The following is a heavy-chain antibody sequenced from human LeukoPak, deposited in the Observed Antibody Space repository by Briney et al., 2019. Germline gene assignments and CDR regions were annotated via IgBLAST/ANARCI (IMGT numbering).Heavy chain of an antibody. CDR1: GFTFSSYE. CDR2: ISSSGSTI. V-gene: IGHV3-48*03. Sequence: GGSLRLSCAASGFTFSSYEMNWVRQAPGKGLEWVSYISSSGSTIYYADSVKGRFTISRDNAKNSLYLQMNSLRAEDTAVYYCARDQETTACYYYGMDVWGQGTTVTVSS. CDR3: ARDQETTACYYYGMDV. J-gene: IGHJ6*02. D-gene: IGHD1-1*01.